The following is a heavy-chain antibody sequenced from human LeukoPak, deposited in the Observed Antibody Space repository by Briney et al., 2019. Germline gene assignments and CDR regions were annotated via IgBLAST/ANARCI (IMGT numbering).Heavy chain of an antibody. CDR1: GFTFSSYA. Sequence: GGSLRLSCAASGFTFSSYAMSWGRQAPGKRLEWVSVILNDGSQEKYADSVKGRFTISRDNSKNTLFLQMNSLRAEDTAVYYCARDDALGDNALDIWGQGTMVTVSS. CDR3: ARDDALGDNALDI. CDR2: ILNDGSQE. J-gene: IGHJ3*02. D-gene: IGHD3-16*01. V-gene: IGHV3-33*08.